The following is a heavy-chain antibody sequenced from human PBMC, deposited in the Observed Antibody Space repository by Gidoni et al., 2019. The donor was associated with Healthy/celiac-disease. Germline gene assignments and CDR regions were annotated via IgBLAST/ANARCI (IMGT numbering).Heavy chain of an antibody. D-gene: IGHD1-26*01. V-gene: IGHV3-21*01. CDR2: IRSSSSYI. Sequence: EVQLVESGGCLVKPGGSLRLSCAASGFTFSSYSMNWVRQAPGKGLEWVSSIRSSSSYIYYADALKGRFTISRDNAKNSLYLQMNSLRAEDTAVYYCARVEYVGATVYLGQGTLVTVSS. CDR3: ARVEYVGATVY. CDR1: GFTFSSYS. J-gene: IGHJ4*02.